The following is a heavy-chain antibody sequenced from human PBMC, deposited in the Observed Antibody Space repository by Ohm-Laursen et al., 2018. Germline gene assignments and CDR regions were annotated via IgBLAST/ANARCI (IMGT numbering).Heavy chain of an antibody. V-gene: IGHV3-72*01. CDR3: ARVSGTLYPSDY. D-gene: IGHD6-25*01. CDR2: IRKKDNSYTT. Sequence: SLRLSCAASGFTFRDHYMDWVRQAPGKGLEWVGRIRKKDNSYTTEYAGSVKGRFTISRDDSKNSLYLQMNSLKIEDTALYYCARVSGTLYPSDYWGQGTLVTVSS. CDR1: GFTFRDHY. J-gene: IGHJ4*02.